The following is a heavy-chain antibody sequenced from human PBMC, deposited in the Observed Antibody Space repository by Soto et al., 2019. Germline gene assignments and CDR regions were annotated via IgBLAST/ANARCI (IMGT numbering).Heavy chain of an antibody. V-gene: IGHV1-69*13. J-gene: IGHJ6*02. CDR1: GGTFNRYA. CDR2: IIPIFGIG. CDR3: ARSAITLFGVVSIPPHYYSEMDV. D-gene: IGHD3-3*01. Sequence: GASVKVSCKASGGTFNRYAISWVQQAPGQGLEWMGGIIPIFGIGNDAQRFQGRVTITADESTGTAYMELSSLRSEDTGVYYCARSAITLFGVVSIPPHYYSEMDVWGQGTTVTVSS.